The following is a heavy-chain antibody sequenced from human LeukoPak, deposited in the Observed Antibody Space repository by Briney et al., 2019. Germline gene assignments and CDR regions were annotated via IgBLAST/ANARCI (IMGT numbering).Heavy chain of an antibody. V-gene: IGHV3-21*01. CDR2: ISSSSSYI. CDR1: GFTFSSYS. Sequence: GGSLRLSCAASGFTFSSYSMNWVRQAPGKGLEWVSSISSSSSYIYYADSVKGRFTISRDNAKNSLYLQMNSLRAEDTAVYYCARDVWALYDFWSGYSDYWGQGTLVTVSS. CDR3: ARDVWALYDFWSGYSDY. D-gene: IGHD3-3*01. J-gene: IGHJ4*02.